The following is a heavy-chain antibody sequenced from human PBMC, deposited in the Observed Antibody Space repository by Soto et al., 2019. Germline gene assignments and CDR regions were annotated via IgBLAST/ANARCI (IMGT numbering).Heavy chain of an antibody. CDR3: AVYGYGVSAAAY. D-gene: IGHD4-17*01. CDR1: VLTFRNDW. CDR2: INQDGSER. Sequence: VVSLRLSCAGSVLTFRNDWLSWVRQAPGKGLEWVANINQDGSERYYVDSVRGRFTISRDNVENSLYLQLNSLRPEDTAVYYCAVYGYGVSAAAYWGQGTLVTVSS. V-gene: IGHV3-7*03. J-gene: IGHJ4*02.